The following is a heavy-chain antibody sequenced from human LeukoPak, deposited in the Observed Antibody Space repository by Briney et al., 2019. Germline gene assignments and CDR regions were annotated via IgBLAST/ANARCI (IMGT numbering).Heavy chain of an antibody. J-gene: IGHJ5*02. Sequence: SETLSLTCTVSGYSISSGGYSWSWIRQPPGKGLEWIGYIYYSGSTNYNPSLKSRVTISVDTSKNQFSLKLSSVTAADTAVYYCARGRGLSGWSRNWFDPWGQGTLVTVSS. CDR1: GYSISSGGYS. CDR2: IYYSGST. V-gene: IGHV4-61*08. D-gene: IGHD6-19*01. CDR3: ARGRGLSGWSRNWFDP.